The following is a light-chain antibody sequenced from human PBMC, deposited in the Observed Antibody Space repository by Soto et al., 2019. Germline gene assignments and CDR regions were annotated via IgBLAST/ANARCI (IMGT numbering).Light chain of an antibody. V-gene: IGKV1-5*03. CDR3: QHYNSYSEA. CDR2: EAS. CDR1: QTIRSW. Sequence: DIQMTQSPSTLSGSVGDRVTITCRASQTIRSWLAWYQQKPGKAPKLLIYEASTRESGVPARFSGSGSGTELTLTISSLQPDDFAAYYCQHYNSYSEAFGQGTKVDIK. J-gene: IGKJ1*01.